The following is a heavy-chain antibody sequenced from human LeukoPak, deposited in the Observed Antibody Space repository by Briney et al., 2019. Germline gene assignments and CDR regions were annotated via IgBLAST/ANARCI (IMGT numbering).Heavy chain of an antibody. D-gene: IGHD2-15*01. Sequence: GASVKVSCKVSGYTLAELSMHWVRQAPGKGLEWMGGFDPEDGETIYAQKFQGRVTMTEDTSTDTAYMELSSLRSEDTAVYYCATSRMCSGGSCYSWFDPWGQGTLVTVSS. V-gene: IGHV1-24*01. CDR1: GYTLAELS. J-gene: IGHJ5*02. CDR2: FDPEDGET. CDR3: ATSRMCSGGSCYSWFDP.